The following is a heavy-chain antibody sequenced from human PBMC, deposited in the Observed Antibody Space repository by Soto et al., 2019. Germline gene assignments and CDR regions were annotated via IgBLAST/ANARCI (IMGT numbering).Heavy chain of an antibody. CDR3: ARKDIAGNSVDF. CDR2: IYPGDSDT. Sequence: GESLKISCKASGYSFTTYRIGWVRQMPGKGLEWMGIIYPGDSDTRYSPSFQGQVTISADKSISTAYLQWSSLKASDSAMFYCARKDIAGNSVDFWGQGTLVTVSS. CDR1: GYSFTTYR. J-gene: IGHJ4*02. V-gene: IGHV5-51*01. D-gene: IGHD6-13*01.